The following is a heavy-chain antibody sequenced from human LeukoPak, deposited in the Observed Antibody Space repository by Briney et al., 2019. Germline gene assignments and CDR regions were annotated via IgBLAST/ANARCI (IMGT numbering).Heavy chain of an antibody. CDR2: IIPIFGTA. D-gene: IGHD2-2*01. V-gene: IGHV1-69*05. Sequence: SVKVSCKASGGTFSSYAISWVRQAPGQGLEWMGRIIPIFGTANYAQKFQGRVTITTDESTSTAYMELSSLRSEDMAVYYCASSTSCYGCWFDPWGQGTLVTVSS. J-gene: IGHJ5*02. CDR1: GGTFSSYA. CDR3: ASSTSCYGCWFDP.